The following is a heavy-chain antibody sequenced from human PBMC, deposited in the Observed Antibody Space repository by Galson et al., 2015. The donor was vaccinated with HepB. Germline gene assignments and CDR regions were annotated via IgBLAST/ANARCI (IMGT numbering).Heavy chain of an antibody. CDR3: ARELDCSSGTCYRGNFDC. V-gene: IGHV3-33*01. CDR1: GFSFSNYA. CDR2: IWYDGSNA. Sequence: SLRLSCAASGFSFSNYAMHWVRQAPGKGLEWVAAIWYDGSNAYHADSVKGRFTISRDNSKNTLNLQMNSLRAEDTAVYYCARELDCSSGTCYRGNFDCWGQGTLVTVSS. J-gene: IGHJ4*02. D-gene: IGHD2-15*01.